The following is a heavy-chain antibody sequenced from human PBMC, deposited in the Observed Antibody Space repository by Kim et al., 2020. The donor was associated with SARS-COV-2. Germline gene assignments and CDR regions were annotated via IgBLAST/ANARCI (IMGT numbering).Heavy chain of an antibody. Sequence: NNNPPLKRPVTMSIDTSKNQFALKRSSVTAADTAVYYCARRFSTSWYFDYWGQETLVTVSS. CDR3: ARRFSTSWYFDY. J-gene: IGHJ4*02. V-gene: IGHV4-4*07. D-gene: IGHD6-13*01.